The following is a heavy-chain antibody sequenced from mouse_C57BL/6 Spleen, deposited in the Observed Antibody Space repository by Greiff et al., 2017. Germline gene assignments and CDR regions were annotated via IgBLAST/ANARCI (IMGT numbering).Heavy chain of an antibody. V-gene: IGHV1-54*01. Sequence: QVQLQQSGAELVRPGTSVKVSCTASGYAFTNYLIAWVKQRPGQGLEWIGVINPGSGGTNYNEKFKGKATLTADKSSSTAYMQLSSLTSEDSAVYFCARSNYYDDCSAWGQGTTLTVAS. CDR2: INPGSGGT. CDR3: ARSNYYDDCSA. D-gene: IGHD1-1*01. CDR1: GYAFTNYL. J-gene: IGHJ2*01.